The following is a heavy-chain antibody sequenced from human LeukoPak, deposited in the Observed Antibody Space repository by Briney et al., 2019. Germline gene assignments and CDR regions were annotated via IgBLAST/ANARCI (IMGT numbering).Heavy chain of an antibody. CDR2: IHHSGST. Sequence: SETLSLTCTVSGGSITSHFWSWIRQSPGLEWIGYIHHSGSTSYNPSLSSRVTMSADTSKNEFYLNLNSVTAADTAVYYCARAGPENGNWRYYIDYWGQGILVTVSS. D-gene: IGHD1-26*01. CDR1: GGSITSHF. V-gene: IGHV4-59*11. J-gene: IGHJ4*02. CDR3: ARAGPENGNWRYYIDY.